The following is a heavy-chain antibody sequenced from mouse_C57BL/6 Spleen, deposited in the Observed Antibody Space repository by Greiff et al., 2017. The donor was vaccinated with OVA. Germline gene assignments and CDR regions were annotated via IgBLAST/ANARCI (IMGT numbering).Heavy chain of an antibody. J-gene: IGHJ4*01. Sequence: VQLQQSGAELARPGASVKMSCKASGYTFTSYTMHWVQQSPGQGLEWIGYINPSSGYTKYNQKFKDKATLTADKSSSTAYMQLSSLTSEDSAVYYCARGYYDGSSYDAMDYWGQGTSVTVSS. D-gene: IGHD1-1*01. CDR2: INPSSGYT. CDR1: GYTFTSYT. CDR3: ARGYYDGSSYDAMDY. V-gene: IGHV1-4*01.